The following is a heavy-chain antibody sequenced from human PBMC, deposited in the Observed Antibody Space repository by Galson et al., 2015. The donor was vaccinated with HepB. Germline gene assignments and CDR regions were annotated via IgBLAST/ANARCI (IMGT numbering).Heavy chain of an antibody. V-gene: IGHV1-2*02. Sequence: SVKVSCKASGYTFTGYYMHWVRQAPGQGLEWMGWINPNSGGTNYAQKFQGRVTMTRDTSISTAYMELSRLRSDDTAVYYCASNGIVGATQLFWYFDLWGRGTLVTVSS. J-gene: IGHJ2*01. D-gene: IGHD1-26*01. CDR3: ASNGIVGATQLFWYFDL. CDR2: INPNSGGT. CDR1: GYTFTGYY.